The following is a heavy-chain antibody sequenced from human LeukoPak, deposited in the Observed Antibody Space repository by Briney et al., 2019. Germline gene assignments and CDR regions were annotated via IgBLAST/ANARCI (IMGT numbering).Heavy chain of an antibody. V-gene: IGHV1-69*13. CDR1: GYTFTGYY. J-gene: IGHJ2*01. CDR2: IIPIFGTA. D-gene: IGHD3-22*01. Sequence: SVKVSCKASGYTFTGYYMHWVRQAPGQGLEWMGGIIPIFGTANYAQKFQGRVTITADESTSTAYMELSSPRSEDTAVYYCARRSGDSSGYYEGHWYFDLWGRRTLVTVSS. CDR3: ARRSGDSSGYYEGHWYFDL.